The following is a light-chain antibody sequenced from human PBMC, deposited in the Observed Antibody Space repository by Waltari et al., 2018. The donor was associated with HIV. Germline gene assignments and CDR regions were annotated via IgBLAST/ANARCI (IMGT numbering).Light chain of an antibody. CDR1: SADIGVYNY. CDR3: NSYISGSRFL. J-gene: IGLJ1*01. CDR2: EVS. Sequence: QSALTQPASVSGSPGQSITISCTGTSADIGVYNYVSWYQQHPGKAPKRIIYEVSNRPSGVSNRFSGSKSGDTASLTISGLQAEDEADYYCNSYISGSRFLFGTGTKVTVL. V-gene: IGLV2-14*01.